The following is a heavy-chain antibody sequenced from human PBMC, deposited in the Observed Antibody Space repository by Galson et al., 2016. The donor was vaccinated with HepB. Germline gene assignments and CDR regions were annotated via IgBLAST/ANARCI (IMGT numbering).Heavy chain of an antibody. CDR2: INPNSGGT. J-gene: IGHJ4*02. V-gene: IGHV1-2*06. D-gene: IGHD2/OR15-2a*01. Sequence: SVKVSCKASGYTFTDYYMHWVRQAPGQGLEWMGRINPNSGGTSYALKFQGRVTMTKDTSISTAYMELSRLRSDDTAVYYCAGDLFPRLHSHSNTYYNWGQGTLVTVSP. CDR1: GYTFTDYY. CDR3: AGDLFPRLHSHSNTYYN.